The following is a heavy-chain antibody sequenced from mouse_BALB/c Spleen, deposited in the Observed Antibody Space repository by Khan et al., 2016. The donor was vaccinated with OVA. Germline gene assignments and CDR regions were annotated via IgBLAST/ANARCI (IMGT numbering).Heavy chain of an antibody. V-gene: IGHV13-2*02. CDR2: ITVKSDNSGA. D-gene: IGHD1-1*01. J-gene: IGHJ2*01. CDR1: GFTFSYYR. CDR3: SRGGYYYGTPFDY. Sequence: VQLVETGGGLVRPGNSLKLSCVTAGFTFSYYRMHWLRQFPGQRLEWIAVITVKSDNSGANYAESVKGRFTISRDDSKSSVYLQMNRLREEDTATYYSSRGGYYYGTPFDYWGQGTTLTVSS.